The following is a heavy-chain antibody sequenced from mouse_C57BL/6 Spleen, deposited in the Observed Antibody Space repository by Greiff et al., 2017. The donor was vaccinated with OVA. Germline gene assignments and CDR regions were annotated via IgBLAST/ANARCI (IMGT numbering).Heavy chain of an antibody. CDR1: GYTFTDYN. V-gene: IGHV1-18*01. CDR3: ARHGSSYRYFDV. Sequence: EVQLQQSGPELVKPGASVKIPCKASGYTFTDYNMDWVKQSHGKSLEWLGDINPNNGGTIYNQKFKGKATLTVDKSSSTAYMELRSLTSEDTAVYYCARHGSSYRYFDVWGTGTTVTVSS. CDR2: INPNNGGT. D-gene: IGHD1-1*01. J-gene: IGHJ1*03.